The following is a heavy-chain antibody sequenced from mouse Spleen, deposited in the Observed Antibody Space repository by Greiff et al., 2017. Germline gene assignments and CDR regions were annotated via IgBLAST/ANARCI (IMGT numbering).Heavy chain of an antibody. CDR1: GFTFSDYY. D-gene: IGHD2-3*01. CDR3: ARWDGYPFAY. CDR2: INYDGSST. Sequence: EVKVVESEGGLVQPGSSMKLSCTASGFTFSDYYMAWVRQVPEKGLEWVANINYDGSSTHYLDSLKSRFIISRDNAKNILYLQMSSLKSEDTATYYCARWDGYPFAYWGQGTLVTVSA. J-gene: IGHJ3*01. V-gene: IGHV5-16*01.